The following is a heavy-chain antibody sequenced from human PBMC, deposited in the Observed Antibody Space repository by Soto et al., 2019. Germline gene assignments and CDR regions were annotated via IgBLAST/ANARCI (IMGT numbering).Heavy chain of an antibody. J-gene: IGHJ6*02. CDR3: ARDPGAVAGTRYYYYGMDV. V-gene: IGHV1-69*01. CDR2: IIPIFGTA. CDR1: GGTFSSYA. D-gene: IGHD6-19*01. Sequence: VQVSCKASGGTFSSYAISWVRQAPGQGLEWMGGIIPIFGTANYAQKFQGRVTITADESTSTAYMELSSLRSEDTAVYYCARDPGAVAGTRYYYYGMDVWGQGTTVTVSS.